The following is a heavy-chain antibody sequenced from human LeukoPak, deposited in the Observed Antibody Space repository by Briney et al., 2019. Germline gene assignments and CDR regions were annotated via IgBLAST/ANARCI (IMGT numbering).Heavy chain of an antibody. Sequence: GGSLRLSCAASGFTFSSYAMNWVRQAPGKGLEWVSSISSSSSYIYYADSVKGRFTISRGNAKNSLYLQMNSLRAEDTAVYYCARVGTSSSGWQFDYWGQGTLVTVSS. J-gene: IGHJ4*02. CDR3: ARVGTSSSGWQFDY. D-gene: IGHD6-19*01. V-gene: IGHV3-21*01. CDR1: GFTFSSYA. CDR2: ISSSSSYI.